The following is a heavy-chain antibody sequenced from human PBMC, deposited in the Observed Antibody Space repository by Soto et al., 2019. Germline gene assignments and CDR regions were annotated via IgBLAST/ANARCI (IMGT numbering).Heavy chain of an antibody. CDR1: GGSISSYY. CDR3: ARAADYCSGGSCYYYFDY. D-gene: IGHD2-15*01. J-gene: IGHJ4*02. V-gene: IGHV4-59*01. CDR2: IYYSGST. Sequence: SETLSLTCTVSGGSISSYYWSWIRQPPGEGLEWIGYIYYSGSTNYNPSLKSRVTISVDTSKNQFSLKLSSVTAADTAVYYCARAADYCSGGSCYYYFDYWGQGTLVTVSS.